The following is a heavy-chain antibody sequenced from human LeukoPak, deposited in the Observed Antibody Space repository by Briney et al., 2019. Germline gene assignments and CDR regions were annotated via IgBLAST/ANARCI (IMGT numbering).Heavy chain of an antibody. CDR3: ARRKDSVTHAGYGMDV. V-gene: IGHV1-2*06. D-gene: IGHD4-17*01. Sequence: ASVKVSCKTSGYSFNSHHVHWVRQAPGQGLEWMGRINPNSGGTNYAQKFQGRVTMTRDTSISTAYMELSRLRSDDTAVYYCARRKDSVTHAGYGMDVWGQGTTVTVSS. CDR1: GYSFNSHH. J-gene: IGHJ6*02. CDR2: INPNSGGT.